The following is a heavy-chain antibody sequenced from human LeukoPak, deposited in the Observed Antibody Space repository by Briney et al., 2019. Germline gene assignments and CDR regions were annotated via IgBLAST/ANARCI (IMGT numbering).Heavy chain of an antibody. Sequence: ASVKVSCKASGYTFTSYYMHWVRQAPGQGLEWMGIINPSGGSTSYAQKFQGRVTMTRDTSTSTVYMEPSSLRSEDTAVYYCASSLVNDFWSGYGNYDRPPDAFDIWGQGTMVTVSS. CDR2: INPSGGST. CDR3: ASSLVNDFWSGYGNYDRPPDAFDI. D-gene: IGHD3-3*01. CDR1: GYTFTSYY. V-gene: IGHV1-46*01. J-gene: IGHJ3*02.